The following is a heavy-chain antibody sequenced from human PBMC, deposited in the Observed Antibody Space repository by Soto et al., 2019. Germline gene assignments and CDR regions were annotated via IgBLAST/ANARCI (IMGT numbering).Heavy chain of an antibody. J-gene: IGHJ4*02. V-gene: IGHV3-33*01. CDR2: IWFDGSNK. CDR1: GFTFSSYA. CDR3: ARWQLPAATTYFDF. D-gene: IGHD2-15*01. Sequence: QVHLVESGGGVGQPGGSLRLSCAASGFTFSSYAIHWVRQAPGKGLEWVAIIWFDGSNKYYADSVKGRFSISRDNSKNTLVLQMDSLRAEDTAVYYCARWQLPAATTYFDFSGQGPRVIVSS.